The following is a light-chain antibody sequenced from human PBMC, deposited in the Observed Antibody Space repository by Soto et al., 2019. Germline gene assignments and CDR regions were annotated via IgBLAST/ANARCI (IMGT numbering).Light chain of an antibody. CDR1: SSDVGGYNY. V-gene: IGLV2-8*01. Sequence: QSALTQPPSASGSPGQSVTISCTGTSSDVGGYNYVSWYQQHPGKAPKLMIYDVSQRPSGVPDRFSGSKSGNTASLTVSGLQAEDEADYYCSSYAGSNKVFGTGTKLTVL. J-gene: IGLJ1*01. CDR2: DVS. CDR3: SSYAGSNKV.